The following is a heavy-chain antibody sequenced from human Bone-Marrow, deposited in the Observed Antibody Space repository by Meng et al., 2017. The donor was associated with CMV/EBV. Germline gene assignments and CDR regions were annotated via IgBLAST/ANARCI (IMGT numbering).Heavy chain of an antibody. CDR3: VREGNYDILTGYSFDY. J-gene: IGHJ4*02. D-gene: IGHD3-9*01. CDR2: IQQDGSEK. V-gene: IGHV3-7*01. Sequence: GGSLRLSCAASGFTFSTFGMHWVRQAPGKGLEWVANIQQDGSEKYYVDSLKGRFTISRDNAKNSLFLQMNSLRAEDTAVYYCVREGNYDILTGYSFDYWGQGTLVTVSS. CDR1: GFTFSTFG.